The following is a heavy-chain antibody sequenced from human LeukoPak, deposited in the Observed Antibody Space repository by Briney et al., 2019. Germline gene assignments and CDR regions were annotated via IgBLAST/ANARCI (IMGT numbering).Heavy chain of an antibody. CDR2: VSNSGAAT. V-gene: IGHV3-23*01. CDR1: GFTFSLSA. J-gene: IGHJ4*02. D-gene: IGHD2-21*01. Sequence: GGSLRLSCAASGFTFSLSAMTWVRQPPGKGLEWVATVSNSGAATYYADSVKGRFSISRDNSKDTVSLEMSNLRTDDTAICYCAKEAFRPALIDFWGQGSLVTVSS. CDR3: AKEAFRPALIDF.